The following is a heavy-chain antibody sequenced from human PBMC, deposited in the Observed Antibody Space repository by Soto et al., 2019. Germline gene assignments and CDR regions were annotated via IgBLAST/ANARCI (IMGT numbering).Heavy chain of an antibody. D-gene: IGHD2-8*01. CDR1: GVTFSSYE. J-gene: IGHJ6*02. Sequence: PAGSLGLACAASGVTFSSYEMNWVRQGPGKGLEWVSYISSSGGTIYYADSVKGRFTISRDNAKNSLYLQMNSLRAEDTAVYYCAKSYAGGLDVWGQGTTVTVSS. CDR2: ISSSGGTI. V-gene: IGHV3-48*03. CDR3: AKSYAGGLDV.